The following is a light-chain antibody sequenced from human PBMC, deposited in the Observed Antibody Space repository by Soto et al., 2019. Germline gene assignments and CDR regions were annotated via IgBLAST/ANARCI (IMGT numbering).Light chain of an antibody. CDR2: DAS. CDR3: QQRSNWPPLT. V-gene: IGKV3-11*01. J-gene: IGKJ4*01. CDR1: QSVSSY. Sequence: EIVLTQSPATLSLSPGERATLSCRASQSVSSYLAWYQQKPGQAHRLLIYDASNRATGIPARFSGSGSGTDFTLTINSLEPEDFAVYYCQQRSNWPPLTFGGGTKVDIK.